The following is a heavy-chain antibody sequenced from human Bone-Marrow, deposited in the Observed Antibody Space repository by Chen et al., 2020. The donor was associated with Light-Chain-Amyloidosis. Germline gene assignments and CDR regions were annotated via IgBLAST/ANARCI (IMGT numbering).Heavy chain of an antibody. Sequence: EVQLEQSGPEVKKPGESLKISCKGSGYTFPNYWNGWVRQMPGKVLEWMGVISPDDSDARSSPSFEGQVTISADKSITTAYLQWRSLKASDTAMYYCARRRDGYNFDYWGQGTLVTVSS. CDR1: GYTFPNYW. V-gene: IGHV5-51*01. J-gene: IGHJ4*02. D-gene: IGHD5-12*01. CDR2: ISPDDSDA. CDR3: ARRRDGYNFDY.